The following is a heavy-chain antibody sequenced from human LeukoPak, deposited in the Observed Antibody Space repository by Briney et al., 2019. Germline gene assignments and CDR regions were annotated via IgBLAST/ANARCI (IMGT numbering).Heavy chain of an antibody. CDR3: VKSAGKDGYRDVLDI. D-gene: IGHD5-24*01. CDR2: ISNTGVAT. J-gene: IGHJ3*02. CDR1: GFSNSA. V-gene: IGHV3-23*05. Sequence: GGSLRLSCAASGFSNSALNWVRQAPGQGLEWISTISNTGVATYYADSVKGRFAISRDTFRNTLLLQMNSLRADDTAVYYCVKSAGKDGYRDVLDIWGQGTVVTVSS.